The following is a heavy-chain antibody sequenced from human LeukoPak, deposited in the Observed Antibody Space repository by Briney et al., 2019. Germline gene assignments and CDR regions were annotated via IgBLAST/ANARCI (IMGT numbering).Heavy chain of an antibody. Sequence: SQTLSLTCTVSGGPISSGSYYWSWIRQPAGKGLEWIGRIYTSGSTNYNPSLKSRVTISVDTSKNQFSLKLSSVTAADTAVYYCARGRIAARHNWFDPWGQGTLVTVSS. D-gene: IGHD6-6*01. CDR3: ARGRIAARHNWFDP. V-gene: IGHV4-61*02. CDR1: GGPISSGSYY. CDR2: IYTSGST. J-gene: IGHJ5*02.